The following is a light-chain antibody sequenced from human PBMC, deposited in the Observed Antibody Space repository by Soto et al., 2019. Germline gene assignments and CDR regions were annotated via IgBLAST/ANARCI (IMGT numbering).Light chain of an antibody. V-gene: IGKV3-15*01. Sequence: IVSTPSPATVSVSPGERATLSCRASQSVSSNLAWYQQKPGQAPRLLIYGASTSATGIPARFSGSGSGTEFTLTISSVESEDFAVYYCKQYDRSWTLGKGTKVDIK. CDR3: KQYDRSWT. CDR1: QSVSSN. J-gene: IGKJ1*01. CDR2: GAS.